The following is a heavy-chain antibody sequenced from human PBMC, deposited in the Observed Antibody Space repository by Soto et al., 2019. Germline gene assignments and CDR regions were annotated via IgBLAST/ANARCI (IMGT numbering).Heavy chain of an antibody. V-gene: IGHV1-58*01. Sequence: ASVKVSCKASGFTFTSSAVQWVRQARGQRLEWIGWIVVGSGNTNYAQKFQERVTITRDMSTSTAYMELSSLRSEDTAVYYCAAGGYYDILTGNDAFDIWGQGTMVTVSS. CDR3: AAGGYYDILTGNDAFDI. CDR2: IVVGSGNT. CDR1: GFTFTSSA. J-gene: IGHJ3*02. D-gene: IGHD3-9*01.